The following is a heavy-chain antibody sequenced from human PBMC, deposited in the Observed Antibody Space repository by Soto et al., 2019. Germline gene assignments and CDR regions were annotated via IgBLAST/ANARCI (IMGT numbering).Heavy chain of an antibody. J-gene: IGHJ6*04. Sequence: PGGPLRPSCAASGFTVSSKYMSWVRQAPGKGLGWVSLIQSGGPTYYADSMKGRFTISRDTSENTVHLQMDSLRAEDRAVYYCAGDDVLCDGGRCNGVPLNVWGKGTRFTVSS. CDR1: GFTVSSKY. D-gene: IGHD2-15*01. V-gene: IGHV3-66*01. CDR2: IQSGGPT. CDR3: AGDDVLCDGGRCNGVPLNV.